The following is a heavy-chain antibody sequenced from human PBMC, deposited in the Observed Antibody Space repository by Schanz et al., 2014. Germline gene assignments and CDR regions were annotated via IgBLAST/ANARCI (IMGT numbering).Heavy chain of an antibody. CDR3: AKRNHDMQSLPLDY. CDR2: ISSSSMYI. J-gene: IGHJ4*02. Sequence: EVQLVESGGGLVQPGGSLRLSCAASGFSFSTYGMTWVRQAPGKGLEWVSSISSSSMYIYQADSMRGRFTISRDNAKNSQYLQVNNLSAEDTAVYYCAKRNHDMQSLPLDYWGQGTLVIVSS. V-gene: IGHV3-21*01. D-gene: IGHD3-9*01. CDR1: GFSFSTYG.